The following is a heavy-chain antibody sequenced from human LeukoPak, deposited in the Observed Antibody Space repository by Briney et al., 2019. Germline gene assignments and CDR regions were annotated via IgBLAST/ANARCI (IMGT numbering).Heavy chain of an antibody. CDR1: GFTFSSYG. J-gene: IGHJ4*02. CDR3: AKKRPYDSSGYPTYFDY. D-gene: IGHD3-22*01. CDR2: ISGSGGST. V-gene: IGHV3-23*01. Sequence: GGSLRLSCAASGFTFSSYGMSWVRRAPGKGLEWVSAISGSGGSTYYADSVKGRFTISRDNSKNTLYLQMNSLRAEDTAVYYCAKKRPYDSSGYPTYFDYWGQGTLVTVSS.